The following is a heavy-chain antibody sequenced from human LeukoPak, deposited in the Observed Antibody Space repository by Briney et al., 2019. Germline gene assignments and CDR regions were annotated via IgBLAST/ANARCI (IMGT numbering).Heavy chain of an antibody. J-gene: IGHJ4*02. Sequence: SVKVSCKASGGTFSSYAISWVRQAPGQGLEWMGGIIPIFGTANYAQKFQGRVTITADESTSTAYMELSSLRSEDTAVYYCARVTLWDGSGSYYTLYYFDYWGQGTLVTVPS. CDR3: ARVTLWDGSGSYYTLYYFDY. CDR2: IIPIFGTA. D-gene: IGHD3-10*01. V-gene: IGHV1-69*13. CDR1: GGTFSSYA.